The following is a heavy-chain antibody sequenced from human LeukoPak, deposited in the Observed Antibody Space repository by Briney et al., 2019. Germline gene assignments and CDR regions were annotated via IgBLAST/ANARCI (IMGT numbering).Heavy chain of an antibody. V-gene: IGHV4-59*01. J-gene: IGHJ3*02. Sequence: SSETLSLTCTASGGSINSSYWSWLRQPPGKGLEWIGYIFYSGSINYNPSLKTRVTISIDTSKNQFSLTLNSVTPADTAVYYCARDRRQRDTYDIWGQGTMVTVSS. D-gene: IGHD6-25*01. CDR1: GGSINSSY. CDR2: IFYSGSI. CDR3: ARDRRQRDTYDI.